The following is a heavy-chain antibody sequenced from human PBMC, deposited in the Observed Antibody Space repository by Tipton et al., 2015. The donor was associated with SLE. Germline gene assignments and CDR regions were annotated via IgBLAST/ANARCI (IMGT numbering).Heavy chain of an antibody. D-gene: IGHD3-16*02. CDR3: ARTQYTFGGVIAPFDY. CDR2: IHYRGST. CDR1: GGSISNYY. J-gene: IGHJ4*02. Sequence: TLSLTCTVSGGSISNYYWRWIRQPPGKGLEWIGYIHYRGSTNYNASLKSRVTILLDTSKNQFSLKLSSVTAADTAVYYCARTQYTFGGVIAPFDYWGQGTLVTVSS. V-gene: IGHV4-59*12.